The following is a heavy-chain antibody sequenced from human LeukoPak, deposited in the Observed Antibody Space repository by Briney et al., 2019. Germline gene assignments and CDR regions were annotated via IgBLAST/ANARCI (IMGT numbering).Heavy chain of an antibody. CDR1: GFTFSSHG. Sequence: GGSLRLSCAASGFTFSSHGMSWVRQAPGKGLEWVSRINSDGINTSYADSVKGRFTISRDNAKNTLNLQMNSLRAEDTAVYYCAELGITMIGGVWGKGTTVTISS. CDR3: AELGITMIGGV. CDR2: INSDGINT. J-gene: IGHJ6*04. V-gene: IGHV3-74*01. D-gene: IGHD3-10*02.